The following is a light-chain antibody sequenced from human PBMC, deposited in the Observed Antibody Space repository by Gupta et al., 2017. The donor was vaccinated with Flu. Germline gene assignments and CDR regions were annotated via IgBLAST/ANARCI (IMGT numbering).Light chain of an antibody. J-gene: IGLJ3*02. CDR2: SNT. V-gene: IGLV1-40*01. Sequence: QYVLPQPPSVSGAPGQRVTISCIGSRSNIGALYHVHWYQLIPQPAPKLLIYSNTNRPAGVPGRFSASKSGTSASLAITGLQPEDEADYFCQSFDASLDAWVFGGGTKLTV. CDR1: RSNIGALYH. CDR3: QSFDASLDAWV.